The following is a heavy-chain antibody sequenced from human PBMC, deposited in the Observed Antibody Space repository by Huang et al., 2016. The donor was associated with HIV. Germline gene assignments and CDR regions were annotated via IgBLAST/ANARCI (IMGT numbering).Heavy chain of an antibody. J-gene: IGHJ4*02. D-gene: IGHD3-10*01. Sequence: QLQLQESGPGLVKPSEPLSLTCTVSGGSIRSDNYYWGWIRQPPGKGLEWIGRIYYSGSTYYNPSLKRRVTITVDTSKNHFSLRMRSVTAADTAVYYCARLPGSITMIRGVITDPYWGQGTLVTVSS. CDR2: IYYSGST. V-gene: IGHV4-39*02. CDR3: ARLPGSITMIRGVITDPY. CDR1: GGSIRSDNYY.